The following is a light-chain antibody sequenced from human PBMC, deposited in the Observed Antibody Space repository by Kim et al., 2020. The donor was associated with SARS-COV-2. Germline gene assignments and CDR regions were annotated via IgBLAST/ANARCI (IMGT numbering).Light chain of an antibody. V-gene: IGKV3-20*01. Sequence: PGERATLYWRTSQSVSSSYLAWYEQNPGQAPRLLIYGAASRATGIPDRFSGSGSETDFTLTMSRLEPEDCAVYYCQQYGSSPPRFGQGNKVDIK. CDR2: GAA. CDR1: QSVSSSY. CDR3: QQYGSSPPR. J-gene: IGKJ1*01.